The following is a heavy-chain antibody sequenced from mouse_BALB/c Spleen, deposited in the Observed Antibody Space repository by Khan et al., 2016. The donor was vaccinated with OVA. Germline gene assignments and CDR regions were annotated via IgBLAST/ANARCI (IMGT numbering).Heavy chain of an antibody. CDR3: ARGGITTVYFDY. Sequence: VQLQQSGAELARPGASVKLSCKASGYTFTSYWMQWVKQRPGQGLEWIGAIYPGHGDTRYTQKFKGKATLTADKSSSTAYMQLNSLASEDSAFYYCARGGITTVYFDYWGQGTTRTVSS. CDR1: GYTFTSYW. V-gene: IGHV1-87*01. CDR2: IYPGHGDT. J-gene: IGHJ2*01. D-gene: IGHD1-1*01.